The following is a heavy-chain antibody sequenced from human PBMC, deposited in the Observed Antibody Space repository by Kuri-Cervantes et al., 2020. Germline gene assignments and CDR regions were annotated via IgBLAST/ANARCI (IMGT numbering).Heavy chain of an antibody. Sequence: SETLSLTCAVYGGSFSGYYWSWVRQPPGKGLEWIGEIYHSGSTNYNPSLKSRVTISVDKSKNQFSLKLSSVTAADTAVYYCARGGGFSNFWSTYYEGSNYFDYWGQGTLVTVSS. V-gene: IGHV4-34*01. CDR2: IYHSGST. J-gene: IGHJ4*02. CDR1: GGSFSGYY. CDR3: ARGGGFSNFWSTYYEGSNYFDY. D-gene: IGHD3-3*01.